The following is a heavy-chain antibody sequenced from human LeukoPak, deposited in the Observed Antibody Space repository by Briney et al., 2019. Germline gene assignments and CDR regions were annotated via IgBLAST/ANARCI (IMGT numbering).Heavy chain of an antibody. J-gene: IGHJ4*02. CDR2: INPNSGGT. CDR1: GYTFTGYY. CDR3: ARFIAAAIDYFDY. D-gene: IGHD6-13*01. Sequence: ASVKVSCKASGYTFTGYYMHWVRQAPGQGLEWMGRINPNSGGTNYAQKFQGGVTMTRDTSISTAYMELSRLRSDDTAVYYCARFIAAAIDYFDYWGQGTLVTVSS. V-gene: IGHV1-2*06.